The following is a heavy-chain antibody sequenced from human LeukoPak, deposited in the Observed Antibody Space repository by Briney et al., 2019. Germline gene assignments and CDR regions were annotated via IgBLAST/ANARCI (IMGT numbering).Heavy chain of an antibody. CDR1: GGSFSGYY. Sequence: SETLSLTCAVYGGSFSGYYWNWIRQPPGKGLEWIGEINHSGSTNYNPSLKSRVNILVDTSKNQFSLKLSSVTAADTAVYYCARDGGEYDYVWGSYRPVSHWFDPWGQGTLVTVSS. J-gene: IGHJ5*02. D-gene: IGHD3-16*01. V-gene: IGHV4-34*01. CDR3: ARDGGEYDYVWGSYRPVSHWFDP. CDR2: INHSGST.